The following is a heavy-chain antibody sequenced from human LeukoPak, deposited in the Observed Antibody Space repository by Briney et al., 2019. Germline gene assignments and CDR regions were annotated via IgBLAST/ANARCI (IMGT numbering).Heavy chain of an antibody. J-gene: IGHJ5*02. CDR1: GFTFSDYY. V-gene: IGHV3-11*01. Sequence: GGSLRLSCAASGFTFSDYYMSWIRQAPGKGLEWVSYISSSVSTIYYADSVKGRFTISRDNAKNSLYLQMNSLRAEDTAVYYCARQKGAVAGKRWFDPWGQGTLVTVSS. D-gene: IGHD6-19*01. CDR3: ARQKGAVAGKRWFDP. CDR2: ISSSVSTI.